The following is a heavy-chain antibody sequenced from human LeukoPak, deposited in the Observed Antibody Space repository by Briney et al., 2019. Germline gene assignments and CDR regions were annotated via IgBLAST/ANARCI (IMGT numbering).Heavy chain of an antibody. J-gene: IGHJ5*02. CDR2: INHSGST. D-gene: IGHD6-13*01. V-gene: IGHV4-34*01. CDR3: ARGQQLVFSWFDP. CDR1: GGSFSGYY. Sequence: PSETLSLTCAVYGGSFSGYYWSWIRQPPGKGLEWIGEINHSGSTNYNPSLKSQVTISVDTSKNQFSLKLSSVTAADTAVYYCARGQQLVFSWFDPWGQGTLVTVSS.